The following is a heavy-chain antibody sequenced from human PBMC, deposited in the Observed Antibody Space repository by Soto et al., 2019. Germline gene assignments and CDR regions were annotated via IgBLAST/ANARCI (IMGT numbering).Heavy chain of an antibody. Sequence: EVQLVESGGGLVQPGGSLRLSCAASGFTFSSYWMHWVRQAPGKGLVWVSRINSDGSRISYADSVKGRFTISRDNAKNTLYLQMNSLRAEDTAVYYSAVAVAGPTAIGYWGQGTLVTVSS. CDR1: GFTFSSYW. J-gene: IGHJ4*02. D-gene: IGHD6-19*01. V-gene: IGHV3-74*01. CDR3: AVAVAGPTAIGY. CDR2: INSDGSRI.